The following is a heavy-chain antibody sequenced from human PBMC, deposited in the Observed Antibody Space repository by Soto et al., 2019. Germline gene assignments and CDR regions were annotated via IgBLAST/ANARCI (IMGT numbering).Heavy chain of an antibody. V-gene: IGHV4-30-4*01. CDR3: AREDDGGDRDYYGLDV. D-gene: IGHD2-21*02. Sequence: QVQLQESGPGLVRPSQTLSLTCTVSGGSISTDHYHWTWIRQAPGKDLEGLGYIHYSGSIQFNPSLQSRVSMSVDTSTNLCSLRLSSVTAADTAVYFCAREDDGGDRDYYGLDVWGQGTTVTVSS. CDR1: GGSISTDHYH. J-gene: IGHJ6*02. CDR2: IHYSGSI.